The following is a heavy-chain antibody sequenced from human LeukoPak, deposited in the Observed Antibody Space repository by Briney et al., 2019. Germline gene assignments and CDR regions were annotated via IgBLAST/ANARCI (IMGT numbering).Heavy chain of an antibody. CDR2: IEQDGSKR. CDR3: TRVGYIDEGIDY. CDR1: GFPFSSYW. D-gene: IGHD5-24*01. V-gene: IGHV3-7*04. Sequence: GGSLRLSCVASGFPFSSYWMTWVRQAPGKGLEWVANIEQDGSKRSYVDSVKGRFTISRDNAKNSLYLQMNSLRAEDTAIYYCTRVGYIDEGIDYWGQGTLVTVSS. J-gene: IGHJ4*02.